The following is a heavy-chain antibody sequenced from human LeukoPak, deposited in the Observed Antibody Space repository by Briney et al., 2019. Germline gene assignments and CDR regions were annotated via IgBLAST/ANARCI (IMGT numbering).Heavy chain of an antibody. CDR3: ARDGCGGDCYSYIDY. CDR1: GFTFSSYS. CDR2: ISSSSYI. V-gene: IGHV3-21*01. J-gene: IGHJ4*02. D-gene: IGHD2-21*02. Sequence: PGGSLRLSCAASGFTFSSYSMNWVRQAPGKGLEWVSSISSSSYIYYADSVKGRFTISRDNAKNSLYLQMNSLRAEDTAVYYCARDGCGGDCYSYIDYWGQGTLVTVSS.